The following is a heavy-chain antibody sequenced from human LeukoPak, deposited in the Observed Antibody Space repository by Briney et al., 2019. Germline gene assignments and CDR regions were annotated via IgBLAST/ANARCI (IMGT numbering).Heavy chain of an antibody. Sequence: GGSLRLSCAASGFTFSNYAMNWVRQAPGRGLEWVLGISGGGGSTWYADSVKGRFTISRGDSKNTVYLQMNSLRAEDTAIYYCAKVAPGYCSSTSCYRGIDYWGQGTLVTVSS. CDR2: ISGGGGST. V-gene: IGHV3-23*01. J-gene: IGHJ4*02. CDR3: AKVAPGYCSSTSCYRGIDY. D-gene: IGHD2-2*01. CDR1: GFTFSNYA.